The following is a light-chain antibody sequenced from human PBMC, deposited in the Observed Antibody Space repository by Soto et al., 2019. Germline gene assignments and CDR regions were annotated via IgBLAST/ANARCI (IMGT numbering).Light chain of an antibody. J-gene: IGKJ1*01. CDR2: KAS. V-gene: IGKV1-5*03. CDR3: QQYSIWRT. Sequence: DIQMTQSPSTLSASVGDRVTITCRASQTISSWLAWYQQKPGKAPKLLIYKASTLKSGVPSRFSGSGSGTEFTLTISGLQSEDFAVYYCQQYSIWRTFGQGTKVDIK. CDR1: QTISSW.